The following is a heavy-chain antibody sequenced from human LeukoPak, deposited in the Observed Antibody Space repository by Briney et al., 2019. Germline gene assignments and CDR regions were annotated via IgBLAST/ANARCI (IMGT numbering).Heavy chain of an antibody. CDR1: GGSISSSSYY. Sequence: SETLSLTCTVSGGSISSSSYYWGWIRQPPGKGLEWIERFDTDGTTNSNPSLKSRVTLSMDMSRNQFSLRLTSVTAADTAVYYCAREVTTAAHVYYYIDVWGKGTTVTVSS. D-gene: IGHD4-11*01. V-gene: IGHV4-39*07. CDR2: FDTDGTT. CDR3: AREVTTAAHVYYYIDV. J-gene: IGHJ6*03.